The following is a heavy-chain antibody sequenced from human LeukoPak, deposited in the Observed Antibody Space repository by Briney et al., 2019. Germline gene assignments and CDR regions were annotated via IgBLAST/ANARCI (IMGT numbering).Heavy chain of an antibody. CDR2: ISSSSSYI. CDR3: ARESQTAFDY. J-gene: IGHJ4*02. V-gene: IGHV3-21*01. D-gene: IGHD5-18*01. Sequence: GGSLRLSCAASGFTFSSYSMNWVRQAPGEGLEWVSSISSSSSYIYYADSVKGRFTISRDNAKNSLYLQMNSLRAEDTAVYYCARESQTAFDYWGQGTLVTVSS. CDR1: GFTFSSYS.